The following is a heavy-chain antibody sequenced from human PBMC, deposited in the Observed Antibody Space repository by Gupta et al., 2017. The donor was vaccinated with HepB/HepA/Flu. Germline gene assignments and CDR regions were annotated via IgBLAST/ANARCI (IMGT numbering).Heavy chain of an antibody. Sequence: EVQLLESGGGLVQPGGSLRLSCAASGFSFSSEAMTWVRQTPGKGLKWVSYISANSDNTFDADSVKGRFTISRDNSKNTVSLEMNNLRLEDTALYFCWKDPNWDSGHWGQGTLVIVSS. CDR3: WKDPNWDSGH. J-gene: IGHJ1*01. CDR1: GFSFSSEA. D-gene: IGHD7-27*01. CDR2: ISANSDNT. V-gene: IGHV3-23*01.